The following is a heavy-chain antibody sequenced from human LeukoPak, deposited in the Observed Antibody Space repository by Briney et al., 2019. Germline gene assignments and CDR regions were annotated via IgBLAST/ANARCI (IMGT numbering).Heavy chain of an antibody. D-gene: IGHD7-27*01. CDR1: GFTVNSNY. J-gene: IGHJ4*02. V-gene: IGHV3-66*02. CDR3: AREVVLTWGYYFDY. Sequence: GGSLRLSCAASGFTVNSNYMSWVRQAPGKGLEWVSVLYSGGTTYYADSVKGRFTISTDNSKNTMYLQMNSLRRDDTAVYYCAREVVLTWGYYFDYWGQGTLVTVSS. CDR2: LYSGGTT.